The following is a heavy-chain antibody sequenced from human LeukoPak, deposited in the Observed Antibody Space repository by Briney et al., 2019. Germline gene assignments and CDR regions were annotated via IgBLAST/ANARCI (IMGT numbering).Heavy chain of an antibody. J-gene: IGHJ4*02. V-gene: IGHV1-58*01. CDR1: GFTFTNSS. Sequence: SVKVPCKASGFTFTNSSVQWVRQARGQRLEWIGWIVVGSGNTNYAQKFQERVTITRDMSTSTAYMELSSLRSEDTAVYYCAAGHTAIENFDYWGQGTLVTVSS. D-gene: IGHD5-18*01. CDR2: IVVGSGNT. CDR3: AAGHTAIENFDY.